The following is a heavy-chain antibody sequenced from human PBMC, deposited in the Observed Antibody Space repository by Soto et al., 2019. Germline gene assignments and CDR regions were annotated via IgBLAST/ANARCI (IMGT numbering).Heavy chain of an antibody. D-gene: IGHD6-19*01. CDR1: GASISSYY. V-gene: IGHV4-59*08. Sequence: PSETLSLTCTVSGASISSYYWSWIRQPPGKGLEWIGYIYYSGSTNYNPSLKSRVTISVDTSKSHFSLELNSVTAADTAVYYCASLYSSGLFYFDYWGQGTQVTVSS. CDR2: IYYSGST. CDR3: ASLYSSGLFYFDY. J-gene: IGHJ4*02.